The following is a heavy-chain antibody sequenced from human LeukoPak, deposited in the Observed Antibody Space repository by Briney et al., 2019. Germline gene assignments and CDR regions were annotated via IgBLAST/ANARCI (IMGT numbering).Heavy chain of an antibody. D-gene: IGHD6-19*01. Sequence: PGGSLRLSCAASGFTFSSYNMNWVRQAPGKGLEWVSSISSSSNYIYYADSVKGRFTISRDNSKNTLYLQMNSLRAEDTAVYYCAKSELTVAGILDYWGQGTLVTVSS. CDR2: ISSSSNYI. CDR1: GFTFSSYN. CDR3: AKSELTVAGILDY. J-gene: IGHJ4*02. V-gene: IGHV3-21*04.